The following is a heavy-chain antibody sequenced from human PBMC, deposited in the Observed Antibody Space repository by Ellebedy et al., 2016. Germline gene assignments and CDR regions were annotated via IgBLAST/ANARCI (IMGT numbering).Heavy chain of an antibody. Sequence: SETLSLTCTVSGGSISSGDYYWSWIRQPPGKGLEWIGYIYYSGSTYYNPSLKSRVTISVDTSKNQFSLKLSSVTAADTAVYYCARGGAYYDFWSGYSPGYYGMDVWGQGTTVTVSS. CDR1: GGSISSGDYY. V-gene: IGHV4-30-4*02. CDR2: IYYSGST. D-gene: IGHD3-3*01. J-gene: IGHJ6*02. CDR3: ARGGAYYDFWSGYSPGYYGMDV.